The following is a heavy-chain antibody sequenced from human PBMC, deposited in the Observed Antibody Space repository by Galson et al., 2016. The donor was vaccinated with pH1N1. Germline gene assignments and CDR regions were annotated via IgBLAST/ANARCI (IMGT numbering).Heavy chain of an antibody. J-gene: IGHJ2*01. Sequence: SETLSLTCTISTGSISGYYWTWIRQPPGKGLEWNGYTYYGGSTNYNPSLKSRLTISIDTSKNQFSLKLSSLTAADTVVYYCARGDYGDSLYWYFDVWGGGTLVTVSS. V-gene: IGHV4-59*12. CDR1: TGSISGYY. CDR2: TYYGGST. D-gene: IGHD4-17*01. CDR3: ARGDYGDSLYWYFDV.